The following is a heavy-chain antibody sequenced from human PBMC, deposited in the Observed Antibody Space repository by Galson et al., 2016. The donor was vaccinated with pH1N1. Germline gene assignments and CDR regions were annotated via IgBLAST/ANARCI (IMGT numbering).Heavy chain of an antibody. CDR1: GFTFGDYA. J-gene: IGHJ4*02. D-gene: IGHD1-7*01. CDR3: TKARVGNYYFDY. Sequence: SLRLSCAASGFTFGDYAMRWVRQAPGKGLGYVSSISTSSGTTYYGDSVRGRFTISRDNSKNTVYLQMNSLRAEDTAIYYCTKARVGNYYFDYWGQGSLVTVSS. CDR2: ISTSSGTT. V-gene: IGHV3-23*01.